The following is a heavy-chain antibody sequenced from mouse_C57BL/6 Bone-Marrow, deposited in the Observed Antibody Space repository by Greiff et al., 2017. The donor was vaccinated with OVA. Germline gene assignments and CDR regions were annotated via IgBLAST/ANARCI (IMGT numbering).Heavy chain of an antibody. CDR1: GYTFTDYY. J-gene: IGHJ3*01. Sequence: EVQLQQSGPELVKPGASVKISCKASGYTFTDYYMNWVKQSHGKSLEWIGDINPNNDGTSYNQKFKGKATLTVDKSSSTAYMELRSLTSEDSAVYYCASPHYGSSAWFAYWGQGTLVTVSA. CDR3: ASPHYGSSAWFAY. D-gene: IGHD1-1*01. V-gene: IGHV1-26*01. CDR2: INPNNDGT.